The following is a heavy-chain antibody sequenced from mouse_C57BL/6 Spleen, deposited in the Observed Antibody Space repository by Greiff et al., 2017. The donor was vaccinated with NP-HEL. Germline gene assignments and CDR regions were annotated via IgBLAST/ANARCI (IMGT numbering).Heavy chain of an antibody. CDR1: GYTFTSYD. CDR3: ARLDSSGYSYFDY. CDR2: IYPRDGST. D-gene: IGHD3-2*02. J-gene: IGHJ2*01. V-gene: IGHV1-85*01. Sequence: QVQLKESGPELVKPGASVKLSCKASGYTFTSYDINWVKQRPGQGLEWIGWIYPRDGSTKYNEKFKGKATLTVDTSSSTAYMELHSLTSEDSAVYFCARLDSSGYSYFDYWGQGTTLTVSS.